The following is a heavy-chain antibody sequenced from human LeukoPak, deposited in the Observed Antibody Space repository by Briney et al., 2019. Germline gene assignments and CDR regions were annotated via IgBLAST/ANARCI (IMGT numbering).Heavy chain of an antibody. CDR3: ARDDFYDGGGRNWFDL. V-gene: IGHV4-4*07. J-gene: IGHJ5*02. CDR1: RVSMSDYF. CDR2: IRSSGRA. Sequence: PSETLSLTCTVSRVSMSDYFWTWVRQPAGKGLEWIGRIRSSGRANTNPSLRSRLTMSVDTSKNQYSLGLRSVTAADTAIYYCARDDFYDGGGRNWFDLWGQGARVTVSS. D-gene: IGHD3-22*01.